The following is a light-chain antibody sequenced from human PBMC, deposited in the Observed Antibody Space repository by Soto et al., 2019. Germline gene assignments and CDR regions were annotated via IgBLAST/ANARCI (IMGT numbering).Light chain of an antibody. CDR3: MQALQSPPT. CDR1: QSLLHSNGYNY. V-gene: IGKV2-28*01. J-gene: IGKJ1*01. Sequence: DIVMTQSPLSLPVTPGEPASISCRSSQSLLHSNGYNYLHWYLQKPGQSPQLLIYLGSNRASGVPNRFSGSGSGKDFTLKISRVEAVDVGVYYCMQALQSPPTFGQGTKVESK. CDR2: LGS.